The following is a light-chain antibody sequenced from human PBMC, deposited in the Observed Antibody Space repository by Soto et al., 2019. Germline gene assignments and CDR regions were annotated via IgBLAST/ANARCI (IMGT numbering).Light chain of an antibody. CDR2: DAS. V-gene: IGKV1-5*01. CDR3: QQYNLYPYT. CDR1: QSISSW. Sequence: DIQMTQSPATLSAAVGDRVTITCRASQSISSWLAWYQQKPGKAPNALIYDASNLESGVPSRFSGGGSGTEFTLTINSLQPDDFATYYCQQYNLYPYTFGQGTRLEI. J-gene: IGKJ5*01.